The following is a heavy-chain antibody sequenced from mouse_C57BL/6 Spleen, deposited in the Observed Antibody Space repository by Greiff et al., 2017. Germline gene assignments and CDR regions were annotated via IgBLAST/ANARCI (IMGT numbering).Heavy chain of an antibody. Sequence: QVQLQQPGPELVKPGASVKLSCKASGYTFTSYWMHWVKQRPGQGLEWIGNINPSNGGTNYNEKFKSKATLTVDKSSSTAYMQLSSLTSEDSAVYYCARSGVPVVATEAYWGQGTLVTVSA. V-gene: IGHV1-53*01. D-gene: IGHD1-1*01. CDR3: ARSGVPVVATEAY. CDR1: GYTFTSYW. J-gene: IGHJ3*01. CDR2: INPSNGGT.